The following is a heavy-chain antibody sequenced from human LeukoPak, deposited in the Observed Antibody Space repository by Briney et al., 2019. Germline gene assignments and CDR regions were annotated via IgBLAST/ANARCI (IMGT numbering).Heavy chain of an antibody. CDR3: ASLPTGAYHYYGMDV. J-gene: IGHJ6*02. CDR2: MNPNSGNT. Sequence: ASVKVSCKASGYTFTSYDINWVRQATGQGLEWMGWMNPNSGNTGYAQKFQGRVAMTRNTSISTAYMELSSLRSEDTAVYYCASLPTGAYHYYGMDVWGQGTTVTVSS. V-gene: IGHV1-8*01. CDR1: GYTFTSYD. D-gene: IGHD1-1*01.